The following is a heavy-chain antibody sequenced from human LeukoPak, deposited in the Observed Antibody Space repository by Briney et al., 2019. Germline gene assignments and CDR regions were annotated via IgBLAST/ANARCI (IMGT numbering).Heavy chain of an antibody. CDR1: GFTVSSNY. J-gene: IGHJ6*03. CDR2: IYSGGST. D-gene: IGHD3-9*01. V-gene: IGHV3-66*01. CDR3: ARDKTLTYYDILTGYPTYYMDV. Sequence: GGSLRLSCAASGFTVSSNYMSWVRQAPGKGLEWVSLIYSGGSTYYADSVKGRFTISRDNGKNSLYLQMNSLRAEDTAVYYCARDKTLTYYDILTGYPTYYMDVWGKGTTVTVSS.